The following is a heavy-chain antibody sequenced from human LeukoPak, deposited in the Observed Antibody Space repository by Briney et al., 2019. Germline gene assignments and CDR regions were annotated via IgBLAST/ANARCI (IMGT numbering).Heavy chain of an antibody. D-gene: IGHD6-6*01. CDR2: INSDGSST. CDR3: ARNPSESLSRSYYFDY. J-gene: IGHJ4*02. CDR1: GFTFSSYW. Sequence: GGSLRLSCAASGFTFSSYWMHWVRQAPGKGLVWVSRINSDGSSTSYADSVKGRFTISRDNAKNTLYLQMNSLRAEDTAVYYCARNPSESLSRSYYFDYWGQGTLVTVSS. V-gene: IGHV3-74*01.